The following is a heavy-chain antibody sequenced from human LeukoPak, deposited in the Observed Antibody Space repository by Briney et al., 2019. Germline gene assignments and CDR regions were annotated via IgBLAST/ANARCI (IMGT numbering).Heavy chain of an antibody. CDR1: GGSISSYY. Sequence: SETLSLTCTVSGGSISSYYWSWIRQPPGKGLEWIGYIYYSGSTNYNPSLKSRVTISVDTSKNQFSLKLSSVTAADTAVYYCARVVGGYNSLDYWGQGTLVTVSS. V-gene: IGHV4-59*01. D-gene: IGHD5-24*01. CDR3: ARVVGGYNSLDY. CDR2: IYYSGST. J-gene: IGHJ4*02.